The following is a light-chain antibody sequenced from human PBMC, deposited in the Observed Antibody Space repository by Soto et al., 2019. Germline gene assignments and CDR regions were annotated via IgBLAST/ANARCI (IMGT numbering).Light chain of an antibody. CDR1: QNVNNC. Sequence: DIQMTQSPSTLSASVGDRVTITCRASQNVNNCLAWYQQKPGKAPKLLIHKASNSESGVPSRFSGSGSGTVFSLTISSLQPDDFATYYCQQYCSYWTFGQGTKVEIK. V-gene: IGKV1-5*03. J-gene: IGKJ1*01. CDR3: QQYCSYWT. CDR2: KAS.